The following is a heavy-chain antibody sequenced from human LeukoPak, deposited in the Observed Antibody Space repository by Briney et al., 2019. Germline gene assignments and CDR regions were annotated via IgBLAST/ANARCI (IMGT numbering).Heavy chain of an antibody. CDR1: GYTFTAYY. J-gene: IGHJ3*02. CDR3: ARDYYDSSGFGAFDI. V-gene: IGHV1-2*02. Sequence: ASVKVSCKASGYTFTAYYMHWVRQAAGQGREWMGWINPNSGGTNYAQKFQGRVTTTRDTSISTAYMELSRLRSDDTAVYYCARDYYDSSGFGAFDIWGQGTMVTVSS. D-gene: IGHD3-22*01. CDR2: INPNSGGT.